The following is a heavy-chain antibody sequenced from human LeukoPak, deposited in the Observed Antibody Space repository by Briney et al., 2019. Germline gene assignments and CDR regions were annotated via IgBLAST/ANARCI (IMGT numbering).Heavy chain of an antibody. CDR3: ARDSNRIQLWSTCLDY. V-gene: IGHV1-2*02. CDR2: INPKSGGA. D-gene: IGHD5-18*01. J-gene: IGHJ4*02. CDR1: GFTFNAYN. Sequence: ASVKVSCKASGFTFNAYNIHWVRQAPGQGLEWMGWINPKSGGANYAQKFQGRVTMTWDTSISTAYMELSRLRSDDTAVYYCARDSNRIQLWSTCLDYWGQGTLVTVSS.